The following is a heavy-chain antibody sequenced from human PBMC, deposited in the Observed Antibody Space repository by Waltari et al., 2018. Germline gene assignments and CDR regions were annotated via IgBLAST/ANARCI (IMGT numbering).Heavy chain of an antibody. CDR2: IYHSGST. CDR1: GYSISSGYY. V-gene: IGHV4-38-2*01. Sequence: QVQLQESGPGLVKPSETLSLTCAVSGYSISSGYYWGWIRQPPGKGLEWIGSIYHSGSTYYNPSLKSRVTISVDTSKNQFSLKLSSVTAADTAVYYCARRGPRHGVTSSVDWYFDLWGRGTLVTVSS. D-gene: IGHD5-18*01. CDR3: ARRGPRHGVTSSVDWYFDL. J-gene: IGHJ2*01.